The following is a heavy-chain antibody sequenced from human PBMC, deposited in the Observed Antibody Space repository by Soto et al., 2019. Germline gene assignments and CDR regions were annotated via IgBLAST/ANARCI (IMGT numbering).Heavy chain of an antibody. CDR3: ARVKSSGYPDY. CDR2: INAGNGNT. CDR1: GYTFTSYA. Sequence: QVQLVQSGAEVKKPGASVKVSCKASGYTFTSYAMHWVRQAPGQRLEWMGWINAGNGNTKYSQKFQGRVTITRDTSASTAYMELSSLRSEYTAVYYCARVKSSGYPDYWGQGTLVTVSS. J-gene: IGHJ4*02. D-gene: IGHD3-22*01. V-gene: IGHV1-3*01.